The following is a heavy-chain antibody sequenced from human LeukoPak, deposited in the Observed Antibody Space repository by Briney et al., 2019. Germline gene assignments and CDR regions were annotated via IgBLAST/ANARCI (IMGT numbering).Heavy chain of an antibody. Sequence: SSQTLSLTCTVSGGSISSGGYYWSWIRQHPGKGLEWIGYIYYSGSTYYNPSLKSRVTISVDTSKNQFSLKLSSVTAADTAVYYCARFSIVVVPAATNWFDPWGQGTLVTVSS. J-gene: IGHJ5*02. V-gene: IGHV4-31*03. CDR1: GGSISSGGYY. CDR2: IYYSGST. D-gene: IGHD2-2*01. CDR3: ARFSIVVVPAATNWFDP.